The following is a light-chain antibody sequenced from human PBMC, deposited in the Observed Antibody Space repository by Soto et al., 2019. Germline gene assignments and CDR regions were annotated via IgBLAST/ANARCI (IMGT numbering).Light chain of an antibody. V-gene: IGLV2-14*01. CDR3: NSYTSKSTGV. Sequence: QSALTQPASVSGSPGQSIIISCTGTSSDVGGYNYVSWYQQHPGKAPKLIIYEVSNRPSGVSNRFSGSKSGNTASLTISGLQAEDEADYYCNSYTSKSTGVFGTGTKLTVL. J-gene: IGLJ1*01. CDR2: EVS. CDR1: SSDVGGYNY.